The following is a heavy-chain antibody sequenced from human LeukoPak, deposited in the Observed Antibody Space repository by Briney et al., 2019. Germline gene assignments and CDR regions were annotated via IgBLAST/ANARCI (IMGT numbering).Heavy chain of an antibody. Sequence: GASVKVSCKASGYTFTRYYMHWVRQSPAQGLEWMGIINPSGCSTSYAQKFHGRVTMTRDKSTSTVYMELSSLRSEDTAVYYCARNDEDTAMVSIGYWGQGTLVTVSS. CDR1: GYTFTRYY. CDR3: ARNDEDTAMVSIGY. V-gene: IGHV1-46*01. D-gene: IGHD5-18*01. J-gene: IGHJ4*02. CDR2: INPSGCST.